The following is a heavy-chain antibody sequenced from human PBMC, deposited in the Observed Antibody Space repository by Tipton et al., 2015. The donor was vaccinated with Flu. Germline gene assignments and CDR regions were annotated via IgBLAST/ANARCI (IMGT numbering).Heavy chain of an antibody. D-gene: IGHD5-24*01. CDR2: IYYTGTT. CDR1: GGSISRYY. CDR3: VRTKDGYTLSNFVY. Sequence: LRLSCTVSGGSISRYYWSWIRQPAGKGLEWIGRIYYTGTTSYNPSLQGRVTISADRSKNQFSLRLTSVTAADTAVYYCVRTKDGYTLSNFVYWGQGTLVTVSS. J-gene: IGHJ4*02. V-gene: IGHV4-4*07.